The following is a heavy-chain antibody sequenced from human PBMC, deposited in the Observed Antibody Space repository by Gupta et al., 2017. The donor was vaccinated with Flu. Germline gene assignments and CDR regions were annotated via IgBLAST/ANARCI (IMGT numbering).Heavy chain of an antibody. Sequence: SYSMNWVRHAPGKGLEWVSSSRSSSSYRYYEDSVKGRVTISRDNAKNSMYMQMNSLRAEDTAVYYCARDQTGIFGVVIDYYYGMDVWGQGTTVTVSS. CDR2: SRSSSSYR. J-gene: IGHJ6*02. D-gene: IGHD3-3*01. V-gene: IGHV3-21*01. CDR1: SYS. CDR3: ARDQTGIFGVVIDYYYGMDV.